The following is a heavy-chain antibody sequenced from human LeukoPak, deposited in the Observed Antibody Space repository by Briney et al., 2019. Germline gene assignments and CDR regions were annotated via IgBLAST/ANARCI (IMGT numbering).Heavy chain of an antibody. D-gene: IGHD6-13*01. Sequence: GGSLRLSCAASGFTFDDYAMHWVRQAPGKGLEWVSGISWNSGSIGYADSVKGRFTISRDNAKNSLYLQMNSLRAEDTALYYCAKGEYSSSWYDAFDIWGQGTMVTVPS. CDR2: ISWNSGSI. CDR3: AKGEYSSSWYDAFDI. J-gene: IGHJ3*02. V-gene: IGHV3-9*01. CDR1: GFTFDDYA.